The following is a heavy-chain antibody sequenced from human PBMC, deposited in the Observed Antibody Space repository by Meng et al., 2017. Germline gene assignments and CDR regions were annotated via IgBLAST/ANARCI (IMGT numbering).Heavy chain of an antibody. V-gene: IGHV1-2*06. CDR3: ARDEDISAAGKLFSDY. Sequence: ASVKVSCKASGYTFPDYWLHWVRRAPGQGLEWMGRINPKSGDTHYAQRFQGRVTMTGDTSISTAYMELSGLRSDHTAMYYCARDEDISAAGKLFSDYWGQGTLVTVSS. CDR1: GYTFPDYW. D-gene: IGHD6-13*01. CDR2: INPKSGDT. J-gene: IGHJ4*02.